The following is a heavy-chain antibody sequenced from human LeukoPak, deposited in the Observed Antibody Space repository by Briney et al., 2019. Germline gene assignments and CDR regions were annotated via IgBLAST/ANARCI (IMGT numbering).Heavy chain of an antibody. CDR1: GFIFDDYG. CDR3: ARAVAGTSDYYYYYMDV. CDR2: ITWNGGST. V-gene: IGHV3-20*04. D-gene: IGHD6-19*01. J-gene: IGHJ6*03. Sequence: PGGSLRLSCAASGFIFDDYGMSWVRQAPGKGLEWVSGITWNGGSTGYADSVKGRFTISRDNAKNSLYLQMNSLRAEDTALYYCARAVAGTSDYYYYYMDVWGKGTTVTVSS.